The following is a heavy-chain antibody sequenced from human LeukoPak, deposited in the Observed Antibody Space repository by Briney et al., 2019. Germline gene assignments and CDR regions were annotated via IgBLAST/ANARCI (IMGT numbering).Heavy chain of an antibody. CDR1: GFTFDNYA. CDR2: ISWNSRSI. Sequence: GGSLRLSCAASGFTFDNYAMHWVRQAPGKGLEWVSGISWNSRSIGYADSVRGRFAMSRDNAKNSLYLQMNSLRAEDTAVYYCAKQGYDSSGYWGYWGQGTLVTVSS. CDR3: AKQGYDSSGYWGY. J-gene: IGHJ4*02. D-gene: IGHD3-22*01. V-gene: IGHV3-9*01.